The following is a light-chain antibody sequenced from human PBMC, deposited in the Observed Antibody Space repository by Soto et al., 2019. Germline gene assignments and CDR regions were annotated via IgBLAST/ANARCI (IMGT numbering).Light chain of an antibody. J-gene: IGLJ3*02. Sequence: QSVLTQPPSGSGAPGQRVTISCTGSSSNIGAGYDVHWYQQLPGTAPKLLISGNSNRPSGVPDRSSGSKSGTSASLAITGLQAEDEADYYCQSYDSSLSGWVFGGGTKLTVL. CDR2: GNS. V-gene: IGLV1-40*01. CDR1: SSNIGAGYD. CDR3: QSYDSSLSGWV.